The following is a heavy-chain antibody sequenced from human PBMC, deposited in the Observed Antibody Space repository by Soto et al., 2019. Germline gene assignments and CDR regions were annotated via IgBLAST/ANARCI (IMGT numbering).Heavy chain of an antibody. CDR1: GGTFSSYA. CDR3: AREGDTAMGSIGA. J-gene: IGHJ4*02. CDR2: IIPIFGTA. D-gene: IGHD5-18*01. V-gene: IGHV1-69*12. Sequence: QVQLVQSGAEVKKPGSSVKVSCKASGGTFSSYAISWVRQAPGQGLEWVGGIIPIFGTANNAQRFQGRVTITADESTCTGYMELRRLRSGDKAVYYCAREGDTAMGSIGAWGQGTLVTVSS.